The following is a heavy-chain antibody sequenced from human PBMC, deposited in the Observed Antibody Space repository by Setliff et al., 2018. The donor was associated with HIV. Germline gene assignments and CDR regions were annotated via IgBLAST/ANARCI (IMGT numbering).Heavy chain of an antibody. Sequence: SETLSLTCTVFGASISATTNYWSWIRQAPGKGLEWIGSVDYSETTYYNPTLQGRVTISVEASMIQFSLNLTSVTAADTSLYFCARHSFNGAWFGELLLPFFDKWGQGILVTVSS. D-gene: IGHD3-10*01. CDR3: ARHSFNGAWFGELLLPFFDK. V-gene: IGHV4-39*01. CDR2: VDYSETT. CDR1: GASISATTNY. J-gene: IGHJ4*02.